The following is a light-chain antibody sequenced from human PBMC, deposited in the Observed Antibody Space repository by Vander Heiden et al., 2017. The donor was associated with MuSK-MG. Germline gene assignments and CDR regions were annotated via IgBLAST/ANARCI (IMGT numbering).Light chain of an antibody. V-gene: IGKV1D-12*01. CDR1: QGVGDS. CDR3: QQANSVPIT. Sequence: DLQMTQSPSSLSASVGARVTITCRASQGVGDSLAWSHQNPGQAPSLISTAASTLQSGALARFSGSGSATEFTLTISSLQPEDFATYYCQQANSVPITFGQGTRLEIK. CDR2: AAS. J-gene: IGKJ5*01.